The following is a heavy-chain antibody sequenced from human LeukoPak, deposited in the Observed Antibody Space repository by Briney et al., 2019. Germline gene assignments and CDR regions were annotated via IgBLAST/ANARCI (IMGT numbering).Heavy chain of an antibody. D-gene: IGHD3-16*01. Sequence: SETLSLTCTVSGDSITNDNYCWTWIRQSAGKGLEWIGRIYTTGSTDYNPSLKSRVTISVDTSKNQIFLKLTSVAAADTAVYYCARGIMITMSGFDSWGPGTLVTVSS. V-gene: IGHV4-61*02. CDR1: GDSITNDNYC. CDR2: IYTTGST. J-gene: IGHJ4*02. CDR3: ARGIMITMSGFDS.